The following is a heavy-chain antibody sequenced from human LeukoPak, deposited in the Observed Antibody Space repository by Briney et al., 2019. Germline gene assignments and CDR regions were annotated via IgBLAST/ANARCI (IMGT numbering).Heavy chain of an antibody. Sequence: PSETLSLTCTVSGGSISSYYWSWIRQPPGKGLEWIGYIYYSGSTNYNPSLKSRVTISVDKSKNQFSLKLSSVTAADTAVYYCATGRDSSGYYYEYFDYWGQGTLVTVSS. CDR1: GGSISSYY. V-gene: IGHV4-59*08. CDR3: ATGRDSSGYYYEYFDY. J-gene: IGHJ4*02. D-gene: IGHD3-22*01. CDR2: IYYSGST.